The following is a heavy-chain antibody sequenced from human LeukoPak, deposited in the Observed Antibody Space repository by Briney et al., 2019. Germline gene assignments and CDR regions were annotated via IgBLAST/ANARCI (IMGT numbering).Heavy chain of an antibody. J-gene: IGHJ4*02. V-gene: IGHV3-30-3*01. CDR3: ARGRYDSSGYYVY. CDR2: ISYDGSNK. CDR1: GFTFSSYA. D-gene: IGHD3-22*01. Sequence: GGSLRLSCAASGFTFSSYAMPWVRQAPGKGLEWVAVISYDGSNKYYADSVKGRFTISRDNSKNTLYLQMNSLRAEDTAVYYCARGRYDSSGYYVYWGQGTLVTVSS.